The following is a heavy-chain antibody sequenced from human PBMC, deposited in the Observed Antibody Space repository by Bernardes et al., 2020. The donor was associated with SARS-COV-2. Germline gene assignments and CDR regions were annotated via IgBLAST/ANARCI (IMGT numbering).Heavy chain of an antibody. V-gene: IGHV4-39*01. CDR3: ARRASTTIDY. J-gene: IGHJ4*02. CDR1: GDSISSIIYY. CDR2: IYYSGST. Sequence: SETLSLTCTVSGDSISSIIYYWAWVRQPPGKELEWIGSIYYSGSTYYNPSLESRVTIFVDPSKNQFSLKLSSVTAADTAVYYCARRASTTIDYWGQGTLVTVSS. D-gene: IGHD4-4*01.